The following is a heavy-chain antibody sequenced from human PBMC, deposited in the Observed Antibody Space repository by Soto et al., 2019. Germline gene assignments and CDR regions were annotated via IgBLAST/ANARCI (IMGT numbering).Heavy chain of an antibody. CDR2: ISAYNGNT. CDR1: GYTFTSYG. J-gene: IGHJ5*02. Sequence: ASVKVSCKASGYTFTSYGISWVRQAPGQGLEWMGWISAYNGNTNYAQKLQGRVTMTTDTSTSTAYMELRSLRSDDTAVYYCARVNEYSSSYPPGSNWFDPWGQGTLVTVSS. D-gene: IGHD6-13*01. V-gene: IGHV1-18*01. CDR3: ARVNEYSSSYPPGSNWFDP.